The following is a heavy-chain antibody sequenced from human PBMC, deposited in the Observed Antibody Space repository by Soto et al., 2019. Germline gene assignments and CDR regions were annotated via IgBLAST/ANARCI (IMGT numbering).Heavy chain of an antibody. D-gene: IGHD2-15*01. Sequence: DVQLLESGGDFVQPGGSLRLSCVGSGFTFRSYAMTWVRQAPGKGLEWVSTVSASGEKTYFADSVKGRFTIARDNSKNTLYLEMDSLRVEDTAVYYCAKERAQRFLTPFGWRAQFDGWGQGALLTVSS. CDR1: GFTFRSYA. CDR2: VSASGEKT. J-gene: IGHJ4*02. V-gene: IGHV3-23*01. CDR3: AKERAQRFLTPFGWRAQFDG.